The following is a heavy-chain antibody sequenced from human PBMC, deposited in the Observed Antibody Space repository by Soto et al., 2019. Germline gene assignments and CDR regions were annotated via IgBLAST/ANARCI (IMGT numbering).Heavy chain of an antibody. CDR1: GFTFNAYS. D-gene: IGHD2-2*01. CDR3: VKDLHSMPDY. CDR2: IGRNGEGA. V-gene: IGHV3-64D*06. Sequence: GGSLRLSCSASGFTFNAYSMYWVRQAPERGLEYVSGIGRNGEGAFYADSVKGRFTISRDNSRNALFLQMSSLKPGDTAIYYCVKDLHSMPDYWGQGTLVTVSS. J-gene: IGHJ4*02.